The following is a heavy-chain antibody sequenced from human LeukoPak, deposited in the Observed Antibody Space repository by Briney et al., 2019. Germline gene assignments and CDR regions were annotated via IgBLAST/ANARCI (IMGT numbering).Heavy chain of an antibody. J-gene: IGHJ4*02. D-gene: IGHD3-10*01. CDR3: AGSETTDYYGSRD. CDR1: GFTFSSYV. V-gene: IGHV3-23*01. Sequence: PGGTLRLSCAASGFTFSSYVMSWVRQAPGKGLEWVSGISGSGGSTYYADSVKGRFTISRDSSKNTLYLQMNTLRAEDTAVYYCAGSETTDYYGSRDWGQGTLVTVSS. CDR2: ISGSGGST.